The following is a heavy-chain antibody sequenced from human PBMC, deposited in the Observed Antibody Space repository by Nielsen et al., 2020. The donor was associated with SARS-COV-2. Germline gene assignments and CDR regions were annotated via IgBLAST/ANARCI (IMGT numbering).Heavy chain of an antibody. CDR2: IDTNIGKP. Sequence: ASVKVSCKASGYSFSRYPMNWVRQAPGQGLEWMGWIDTNIGKPTPAPGFTGRFVFSSDTSVSTASLQISTLRAEDTAVYYCARENSGPGGTASYGMDLWGQGTTVTVSS. J-gene: IGHJ6*02. V-gene: IGHV7-4-1*02. D-gene: IGHD3-10*01. CDR3: ARENSGPGGTASYGMDL. CDR1: GYSFSRYP.